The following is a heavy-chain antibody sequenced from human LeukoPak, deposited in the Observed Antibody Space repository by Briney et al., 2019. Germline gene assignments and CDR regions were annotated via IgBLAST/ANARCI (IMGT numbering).Heavy chain of an antibody. J-gene: IGHJ6*03. CDR3: ARVSSTVTTTDYYYYYYMDV. D-gene: IGHD4-11*01. CDR2: IHYRGNT. Sequence: SQTLSLTCTVSGGSISSDDYTWNWIRHLPGKGLEWIGYIHYRGNTYYNPSLKSRVTMSLAMSKNLFSLNLSSVIAADTAVYYCARVSSTVTTTDYYYYYYMDVWGKGTTVTVSS. CDR1: GGSISSDDYT. V-gene: IGHV4-31*03.